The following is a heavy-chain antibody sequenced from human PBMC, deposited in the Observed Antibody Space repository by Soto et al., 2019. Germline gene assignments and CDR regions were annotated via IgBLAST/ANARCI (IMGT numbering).Heavy chain of an antibody. J-gene: IGHJ6*03. CDR2: INHSGST. D-gene: IGHD6-6*01. Sequence: PSETLSLTCAVYGGSFSGYYWSWIRQPPGKGLEWIGEINHSGSTNYNPSIKSRVTISVDTSKNQFSLKLRSVTAADTAVYYCARGRIAARPYYYYMDVWGKGTTVTVSS. CDR3: ARGRIAARPYYYYMDV. CDR1: GGSFSGYY. V-gene: IGHV4-34*01.